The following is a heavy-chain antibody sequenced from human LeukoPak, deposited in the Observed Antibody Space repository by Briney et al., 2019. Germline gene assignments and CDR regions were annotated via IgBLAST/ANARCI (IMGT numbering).Heavy chain of an antibody. D-gene: IGHD2-2*01. J-gene: IGHJ5*02. CDR3: ARVSSTSSHFDD. Sequence: KPGGSLRLSCAASGFTFSSYSMNWVRQAPGKGLEWVSSISSSSSYIYYADSVKGRFTISRDNAKNSLYLQMNSLKAEDTALYYCARVSSTSSHFDDWGQGTLVTVSS. CDR2: ISSSSSYI. V-gene: IGHV3-21*04. CDR1: GFTFSSYS.